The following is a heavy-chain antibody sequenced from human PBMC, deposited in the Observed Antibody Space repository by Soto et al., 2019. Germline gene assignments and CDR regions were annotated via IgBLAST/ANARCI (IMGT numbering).Heavy chain of an antibody. D-gene: IGHD6-19*01. CDR1: GLHFISYA. CDR3: AKDRGGSSGWSD. Sequence: GGSLRLSCASSGLHFISYAMSWVRQAPGKGLEWVSAISGSGGSTYYADSVKGRFTISRDNSKNTLYLQMNSLRAEDTAVYYCAKDRGGSSGWSDWGQGTLVTVSS. CDR2: ISGSGGST. J-gene: IGHJ4*02. V-gene: IGHV3-23*01.